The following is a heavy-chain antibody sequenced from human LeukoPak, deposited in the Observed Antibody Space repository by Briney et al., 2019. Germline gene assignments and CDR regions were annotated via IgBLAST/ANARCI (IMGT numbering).Heavy chain of an antibody. CDR1: GFTFSSYW. CDR2: IKQNGNEK. CDR3: ARLINYYDSSGFDY. V-gene: IGHV3-7*01. D-gene: IGHD3-22*01. J-gene: IGHJ4*02. Sequence: GGSLRLSCAASGFTFSSYWMSWVRQAPGKGLEWVANIKQNGNEKYYVDSVKGRFTISRDNAKNSLYLQMNNLRAEDTAVYYCARLINYYDSSGFDYWGQGTLVTVSS.